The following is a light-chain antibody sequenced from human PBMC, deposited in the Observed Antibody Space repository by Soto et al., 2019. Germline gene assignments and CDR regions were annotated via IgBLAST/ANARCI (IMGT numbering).Light chain of an antibody. Sequence: QSVLTQPASVSGSPGQSITISCTGTSSDVGGYNYVSWYQQHPGKAPKLMIYEVSNRPSGVSNRFSGSKSGNTASLTMSGLQAEDEADDYCSSYTCSSTLYVFGTGTKLTVL. CDR1: SSDVGGYNY. CDR2: EVS. J-gene: IGLJ1*01. CDR3: SSYTCSSTLYV. V-gene: IGLV2-14*01.